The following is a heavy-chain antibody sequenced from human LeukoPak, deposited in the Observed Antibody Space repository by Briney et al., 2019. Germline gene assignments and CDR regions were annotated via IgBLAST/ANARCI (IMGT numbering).Heavy chain of an antibody. CDR2: INHSGST. V-gene: IGHV4-34*01. J-gene: IGHJ5*02. Sequence: KPSETLSLTCAGYGGSFSGYYWSWLRQPRGKGREWIGEINHSGSTNYNPSLKSRVTISVDTSKNQFSLKLSSVTAADTTVYYCARGRGYYRSGSRTAPCFDPCGQGTLVTVSS. D-gene: IGHD3-10*01. CDR3: ARGRGYYRSGSRTAPCFDP. CDR1: GGSFSGYY.